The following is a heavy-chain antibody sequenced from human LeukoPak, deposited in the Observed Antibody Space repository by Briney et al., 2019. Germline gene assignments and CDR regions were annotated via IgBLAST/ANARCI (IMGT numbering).Heavy chain of an antibody. J-gene: IGHJ4*02. CDR1: YGSITSHY. D-gene: IGHD5-24*01. CDR3: ARGDGYNHLGY. Sequence: SETLSLTCTVSYGSITSHYWSWIRQPPGKGLEWIGYIYSSGSTNYNPSLKSRVTISVDTSKNQFSLKLSSVTAADTAVYYCARGDGYNHLGYWGQRTLVTVSS. CDR2: IYSSGST. V-gene: IGHV4-59*11.